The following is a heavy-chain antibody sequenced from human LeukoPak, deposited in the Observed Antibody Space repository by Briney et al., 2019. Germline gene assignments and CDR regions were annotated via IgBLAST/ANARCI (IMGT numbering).Heavy chain of an antibody. V-gene: IGHV5-51*01. CDR2: INPGDSDT. CDR1: GYSFTSSW. CDR3: ARQPGAGWFDP. J-gene: IGHJ5*02. Sequence: KDGESLKISCQASGYSFTSSWIGWARQMPGKGLEWMAIINPGDSDTRYSPSFQGQVTISADKSISTVYLQWGSLKASDTAMCYCARQPGAGWFDPWGQGTLVTVSS. D-gene: IGHD3-10*01.